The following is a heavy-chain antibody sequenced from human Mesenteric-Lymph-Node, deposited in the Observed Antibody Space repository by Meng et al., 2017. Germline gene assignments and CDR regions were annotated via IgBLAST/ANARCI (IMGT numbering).Heavy chain of an antibody. CDR3: ARVFRGGFDP. J-gene: IGHJ5*02. Sequence: SETLSLTCAVYGGSFSGYYWSWIRQPPGKGLEWIGEINHSGSTNYNPSLKSRVTISVDTSKNQFSLKLSSVTAADTAVYYCARVFRGGFDPWGQGTLVTVSS. CDR1: GGSFSGYY. D-gene: IGHD3-9*01. V-gene: IGHV4-34*01. CDR2: INHSGST.